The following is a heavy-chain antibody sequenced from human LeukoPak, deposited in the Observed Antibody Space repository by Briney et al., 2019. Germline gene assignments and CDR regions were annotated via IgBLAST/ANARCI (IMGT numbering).Heavy chain of an antibody. CDR1: GYSFTSYW. V-gene: IGHV5-10-1*01. D-gene: IGHD6-13*01. Sequence: GASLKISCKGSGYSFTSYWISWVRQMPAKGLEWMGRIDPSDSYTNYSPSFQGHVTISADKSITTAYLQWSSLKASDTAMYYCARIIAAADHNWFDPWGQGTLVTVSS. J-gene: IGHJ5*02. CDR2: IDPSDSYT. CDR3: ARIIAAADHNWFDP.